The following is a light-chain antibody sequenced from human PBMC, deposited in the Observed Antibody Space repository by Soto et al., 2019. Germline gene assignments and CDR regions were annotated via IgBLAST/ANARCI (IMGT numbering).Light chain of an antibody. CDR3: XXXXXXXWT. V-gene: IGKV1-39*01. J-gene: IGKJ1*01. CDR1: QSISSY. Sequence: DIQMTQSPSSLSASVGDRVTITCRASQSISSYLNWYQQKPGKAPKLLIYAASSLQSGVPSRFSGSGSGTDFTLTISSLQXXXXXXXXXXXXXXXXWTFGQGTKVEIK. CDR2: AAS.